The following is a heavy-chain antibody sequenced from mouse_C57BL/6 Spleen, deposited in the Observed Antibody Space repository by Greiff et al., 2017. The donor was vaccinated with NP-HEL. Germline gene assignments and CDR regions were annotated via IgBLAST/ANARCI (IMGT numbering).Heavy chain of an antibody. Sequence: EVQLQQSGPELVKPGASVKIPCKASGYTFTDYNMDWVKQSHGKSLEWIGDINPNNGGTIYNQKFKGKATLTVDKSSSTAYMELRSLTSEDTAVYYCARYLGLRRERYFDYWGQGTTLTVSS. J-gene: IGHJ2*01. V-gene: IGHV1-18*01. D-gene: IGHD2-4*01. CDR3: ARYLGLRRERYFDY. CDR2: INPNNGGT. CDR1: GYTFTDYN.